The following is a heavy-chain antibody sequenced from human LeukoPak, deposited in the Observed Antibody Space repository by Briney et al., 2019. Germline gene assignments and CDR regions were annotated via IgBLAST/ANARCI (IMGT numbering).Heavy chain of an antibody. Sequence: PSETLSLTCTVSSGSISGYYWSWIRQPPGKGLEWIGYIYYSGSTNYNPSLKSRVTISVDTSKNQFSLKLSSVTAADTAVYYCARGVSYYDSSGYYNEYFQHWGQGTLVTVSS. CDR3: ARGVSYYDSSGYYNEYFQH. J-gene: IGHJ1*01. CDR2: IYYSGST. V-gene: IGHV4-59*08. CDR1: SGSISGYY. D-gene: IGHD3-22*01.